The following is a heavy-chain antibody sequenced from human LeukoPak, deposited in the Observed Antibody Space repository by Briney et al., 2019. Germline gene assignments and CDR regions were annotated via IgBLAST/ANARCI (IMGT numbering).Heavy chain of an antibody. D-gene: IGHD3-10*01. Sequence: PSETLSLTCAVYGGSFSGYYWSWIRQPPGKGLEWIGEINHSGSTNYNPSLKSRVTISVDTSKNQFSLKLSSVTAADTAVYYCARTLWRLTFDYWGQGTLVTVSS. J-gene: IGHJ4*02. V-gene: IGHV4-34*01. CDR2: INHSGST. CDR1: GGSFSGYY. CDR3: ARTLWRLTFDY.